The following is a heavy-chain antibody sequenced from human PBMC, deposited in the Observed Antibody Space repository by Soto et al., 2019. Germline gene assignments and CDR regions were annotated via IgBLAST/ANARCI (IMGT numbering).Heavy chain of an antibody. D-gene: IGHD3-10*01. J-gene: IGHJ6*02. V-gene: IGHV4-34*01. CDR1: GGSFSGYY. CDR2: INHSGST. Sequence: SETLSLTCAVYGGSFSGYYWSWIRQPPGKGLEWIGEINHSGSTNYNPSLKSRVTISVDTSKNQFSLKLSSVTAADTAVYYCARHRGWGYYGSGSWSDYYYGMDVWGQGTTVTVS. CDR3: ARHRGWGYYGSGSWSDYYYGMDV.